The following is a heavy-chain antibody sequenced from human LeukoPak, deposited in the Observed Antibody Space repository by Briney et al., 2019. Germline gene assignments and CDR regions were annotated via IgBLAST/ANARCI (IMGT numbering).Heavy chain of an antibody. J-gene: IGHJ4*02. CDR2: ISAYNGNT. CDR1: GYTFTSCG. Sequence: ASVKVSCKASGYTFTSCGISWVRQAPGQGLEWMGWISAYNGNTNYAQKLQGRVTMTTDTSTSTAYMELRSLRSDDTAVYYCARASRYCSGGSCYPPDRYWGQGTLVTVSS. D-gene: IGHD2-15*01. CDR3: ARASRYCSGGSCYPPDRY. V-gene: IGHV1-18*01.